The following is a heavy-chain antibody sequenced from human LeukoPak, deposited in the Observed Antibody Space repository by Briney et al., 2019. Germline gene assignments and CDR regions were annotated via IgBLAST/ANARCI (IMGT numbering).Heavy chain of an antibody. V-gene: IGHV3-53*01. CDR1: GFTVSSNY. CDR3: ARERHSWSHHFYY. Sequence: GGSLRLSCAASGFTVSSNYMSWVRQAPGKGLEWVSVIYSGGSTYYADSVKGRFTISRDNSKNTLYLQMNSLRAEDTAVYYCARERHSWSHHFYYWGQGTLVTVSS. CDR2: IYSGGST. D-gene: IGHD1-26*01. J-gene: IGHJ4*02.